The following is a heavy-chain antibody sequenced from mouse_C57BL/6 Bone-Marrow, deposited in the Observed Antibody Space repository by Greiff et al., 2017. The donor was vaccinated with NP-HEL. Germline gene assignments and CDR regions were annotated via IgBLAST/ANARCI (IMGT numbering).Heavy chain of an antibody. J-gene: IGHJ4*01. Sequence: EVKLEESGPGLVKPSQSLSLTCSVTGYSITSGYYWNWIRQFPGNKLEWMGYISYEGSNNYNPALKYRISITRDTSKNQFFLKLNSVTTEDTATYYCARIDDYYAMDYWGQGTSVTVSS. V-gene: IGHV3-6*01. CDR3: ARIDDYYAMDY. CDR1: GYSITSGYY. CDR2: ISYEGSN.